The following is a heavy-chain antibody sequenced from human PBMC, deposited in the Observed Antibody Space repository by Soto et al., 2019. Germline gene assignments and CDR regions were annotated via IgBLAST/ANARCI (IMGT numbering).Heavy chain of an antibody. J-gene: IGHJ5*02. CDR1: GLTFSSNW. V-gene: IGHV3-7*04. D-gene: IGHD1-26*01. CDR3: ARVVGAPNWFDP. Sequence: PGGSLRLSCAASGLTFSSNWMSWVRQAPGRGLECVANIKQDGNEKYYVDSVKGRFTISRDNAKNSLYPQMNSLRAEDTAVYYCARVVGAPNWFDPWGQGTLVTVSS. CDR2: IKQDGNEK.